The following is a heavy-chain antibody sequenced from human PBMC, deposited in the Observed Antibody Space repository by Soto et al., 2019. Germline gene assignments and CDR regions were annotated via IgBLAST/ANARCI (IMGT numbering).Heavy chain of an antibody. D-gene: IGHD3-9*01. J-gene: IGHJ4*02. V-gene: IGHV4-39*01. CDR2: IYYRGNT. CDR1: GDSINSDKYY. CDR3: ARLEGLATISYYFDF. Sequence: QLQLQASGPGLVKPSETLSLTCSVSGDSINSDKYYWGWIRQPPGKGLEWIGSIYYRGNTYYNPALQTRVIISPDKSQSQFSLKLNSVTAADSAVYFCARLEGLATISYYFDFWGQGALVTVSS.